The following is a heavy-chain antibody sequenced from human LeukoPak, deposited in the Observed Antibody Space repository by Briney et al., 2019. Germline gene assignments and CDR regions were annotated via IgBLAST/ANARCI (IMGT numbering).Heavy chain of an antibody. J-gene: IGHJ5*02. Sequence: GASVKVSCKASGYTFTSYATHWVRQAPGQRLERMGWINAGNGNTKYSQKFQGRVTMTRDTSASTAYMELSSLRSEDTAVYYCARRDIVVVEAWFDPWGQGTLVTVSS. CDR1: GYTFTSYA. CDR2: INAGNGNT. CDR3: ARRDIVVVEAWFDP. V-gene: IGHV1-3*01. D-gene: IGHD2-15*01.